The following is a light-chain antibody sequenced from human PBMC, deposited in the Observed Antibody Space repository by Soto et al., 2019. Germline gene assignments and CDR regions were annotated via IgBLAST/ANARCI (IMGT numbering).Light chain of an antibody. CDR1: QSVRSY. J-gene: IGKJ4*01. V-gene: IGKV3-11*01. Sequence: EIVLTQSPATLSLSPGERATLSCRASQSVRSYLVWYQQKPGQAPRLLIYDASTRATGIPARFSGSGSGTDFTLTISSLEPEDFAVYYCQHRRAWPITFGGGTKVEIK. CDR3: QHRRAWPIT. CDR2: DAS.